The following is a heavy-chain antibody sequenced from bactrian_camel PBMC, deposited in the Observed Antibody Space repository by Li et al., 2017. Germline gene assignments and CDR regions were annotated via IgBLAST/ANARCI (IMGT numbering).Heavy chain of an antibody. J-gene: IGHJ4*01. Sequence: QLVESGGGLVQPGGSLRLSCAASGFTFSTFWMYWVRQAPGKGLEWASTISLDGITSYADSVKGRFAISTDKAKDTVYLQMDSLKPTDTAVYYCVTDPAADWGQGTQVTVS. CDR2: ISLDGIT. CDR1: GFTFSTFW. CDR3: VTDPAAD. V-gene: IGHV3S25*01.